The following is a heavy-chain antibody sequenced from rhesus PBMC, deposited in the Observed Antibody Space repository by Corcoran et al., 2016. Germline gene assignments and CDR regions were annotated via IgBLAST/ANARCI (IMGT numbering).Heavy chain of an antibody. J-gene: IGHJ4*01. D-gene: IGHD2-27*01. V-gene: IGHV4-127*01. CDR1: GYSISSGYD. CDR3: AQRVVFTASFDY. Sequence: QVQLQESGPGVVKPSETQSLTCAVPGYSISSGYDWSWSRQPQGKGLEWIGDIVGSSGSTNYNPSLKNRVTISKDTYKNQFSLKLGSVTAAGTAVYYCAQRVVFTASFDYWGQGVLVTVSS. CDR2: IVGSSGST.